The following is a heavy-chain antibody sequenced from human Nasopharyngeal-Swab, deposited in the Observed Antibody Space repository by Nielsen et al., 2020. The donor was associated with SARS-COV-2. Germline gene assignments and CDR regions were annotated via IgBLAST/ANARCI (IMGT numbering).Heavy chain of an antibody. CDR2: IYYSGST. CDR3: ARGVVGNYDYVWGSYRYDNWFDP. Sequence: GKGLEWIGYIYYSGSTNYNPSLKSRVTISVDTSKNQFSLKLSSVTAADTAVYYCARGVVGNYDYVWGSYRYDNWFDPWGQGTLVTVSS. D-gene: IGHD3-16*02. V-gene: IGHV4-59*13. J-gene: IGHJ5*02.